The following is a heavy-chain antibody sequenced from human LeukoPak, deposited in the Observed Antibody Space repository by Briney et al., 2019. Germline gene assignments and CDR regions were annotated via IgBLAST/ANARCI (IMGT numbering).Heavy chain of an antibody. CDR3: AREAFAFFSSSWPLDY. J-gene: IGHJ4*02. CDR1: GYTFTGYY. CDR2: INPNSGGT. V-gene: IGHV1-2*02. D-gene: IGHD6-13*01. Sequence: ASVKVSCKASGYTFTGYYMHWVRQAPGQGLEWMGWINPNSGGTNYAQKFQGRVTMTRDTSISTAYMELSRLRSDDTAVYYCAREAFAFFSSSWPLDYWGQGTLVTVSS.